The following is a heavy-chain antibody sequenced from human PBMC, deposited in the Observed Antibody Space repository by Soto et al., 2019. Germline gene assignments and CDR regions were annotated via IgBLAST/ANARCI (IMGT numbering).Heavy chain of an antibody. V-gene: IGHV4-39*01. CDR2: IYYSGST. CDR3: ARHINRQGLADY. CDR1: GGSISSSSYY. J-gene: IGHJ4*02. Sequence: SSETLSLTYTVSGGSISSSSYYWGWIRQPPGKGLEGIGNIYYSGSTYYNPSLKSRVTISVDTSKNQFSLKLSSVTAADTAVYYCARHINRQGLADYWAQGTLVTVSS. D-gene: IGHD1-20*01.